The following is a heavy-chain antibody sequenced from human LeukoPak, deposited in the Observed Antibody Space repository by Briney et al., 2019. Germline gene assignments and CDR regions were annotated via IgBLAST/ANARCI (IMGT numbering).Heavy chain of an antibody. Sequence: PSGTLSLTCAVSGXSISSSNWWSWVRQPPGKGLEWIGEIYHSGSTNYNPSLKSRVTISVDKSKNQFSLKLSSVTAADTAVYYCAVYCGGDCYSGVNNWFDPWGQGTLVTVSA. CDR3: AVYCGGDCYSGVNNWFDP. CDR2: IYHSGST. D-gene: IGHD2-21*02. V-gene: IGHV4-4*02. J-gene: IGHJ5*02. CDR1: GXSISSSNW.